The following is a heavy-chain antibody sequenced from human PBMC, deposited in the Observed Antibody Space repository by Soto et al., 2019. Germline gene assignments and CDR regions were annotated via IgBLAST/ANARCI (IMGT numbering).Heavy chain of an antibody. D-gene: IGHD3-22*01. CDR1: GGSVSSGSYY. J-gene: IGHJ3*02. V-gene: IGHV4-61*01. Sequence: PSETLSLTCTVSGGSVSSGSYYWSWIRQPPGKGLEWIGYIYYSGSTNYNPSLKSRVTISVDTSKNQFSLKMSSVTAADTAVYYCARADSSRAFDIWGQGTMVTVSS. CDR3: ARADSSRAFDI. CDR2: IYYSGST.